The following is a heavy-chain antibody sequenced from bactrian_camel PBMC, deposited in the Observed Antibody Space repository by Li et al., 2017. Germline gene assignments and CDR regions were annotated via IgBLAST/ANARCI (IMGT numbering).Heavy chain of an antibody. J-gene: IGHJ4*01. CDR2: LSTAGGT. V-gene: IGHV3S53*01. Sequence: QVQLVESGGGSVQAGGSLRLSCTASGITTDEADMGWYRQRPGNQCELVAKLSTAGGTDFPNSEIERFTISRNNAKNTVYLQMNSLTPEDTALYYCATRSLVDYVWNLNENNYWGQGTQVTVS. D-gene: IGHD1*01. CDR1: GITTDEAD. CDR3: ATRSLVDYVWNLNENNY.